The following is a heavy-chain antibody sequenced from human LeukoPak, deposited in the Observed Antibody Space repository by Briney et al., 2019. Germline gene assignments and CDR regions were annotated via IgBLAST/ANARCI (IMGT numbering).Heavy chain of an antibody. CDR3: AKDTVGHIAVAGTVDY. V-gene: IGHV3-9*01. J-gene: IGHJ4*02. CDR2: ISWNSGSI. CDR1: GFTFGDYA. Sequence: SLRLSCAASGFTFGDYAMHWVRQAPGKGLEWVSGISWNSGSIGYADSVKGRFTISRDNAKNSLYLQMNSLRAEDTALYYCAKDTVGHIAVAGTVDYWGQGTLVTVSS. D-gene: IGHD6-19*01.